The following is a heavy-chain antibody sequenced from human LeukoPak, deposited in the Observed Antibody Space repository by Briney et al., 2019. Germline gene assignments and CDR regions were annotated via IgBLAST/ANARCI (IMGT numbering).Heavy chain of an antibody. CDR1: GFTFSSYS. V-gene: IGHV3-21*01. Sequence: GGSLRLSCAASGFTFSSYSMNWVRQAPGKGLEWVSSISSSSSYIYYADSVKGRFTISRDNAKNSPYLQMNSLRAEDTAVYYCARVGGSGSFNYWGQGTLVTVSS. J-gene: IGHJ4*02. D-gene: IGHD3-10*01. CDR2: ISSSSSYI. CDR3: ARVGGSGSFNY.